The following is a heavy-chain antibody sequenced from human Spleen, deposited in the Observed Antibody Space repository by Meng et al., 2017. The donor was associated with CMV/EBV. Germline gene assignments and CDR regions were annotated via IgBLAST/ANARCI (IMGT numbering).Heavy chain of an antibody. V-gene: IGHV3-30*02. Sequence: GGSLRLSCAASGFTFSTYAMHWVRQAPGKGLEWVAFIRNDGNNQYYADSVQGRFTISRDNSKNSLYLQMNSLRAEDTAVYYCARDSGIAVAGDAFDIWGQGTMVTVSS. CDR1: GFTFSTYA. CDR3: ARDSGIAVAGDAFDI. CDR2: IRNDGNNQ. J-gene: IGHJ3*02. D-gene: IGHD6-19*01.